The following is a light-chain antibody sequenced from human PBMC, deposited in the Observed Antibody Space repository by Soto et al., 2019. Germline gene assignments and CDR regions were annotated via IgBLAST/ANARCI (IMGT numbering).Light chain of an antibody. V-gene: IGKV1-39*01. CDR3: QQSYSTPGLA. Sequence: DIQMTQSPSSLSASVGDRVTITCRANQSISSYLNWYQQKPGKAPKLLIYAASSLQSGVPSRFSGSGSGTDFTLTISSLQPEDFATYYCQQSYSTPGLAFGGGTKVDI. J-gene: IGKJ4*01. CDR2: AAS. CDR1: QSISSY.